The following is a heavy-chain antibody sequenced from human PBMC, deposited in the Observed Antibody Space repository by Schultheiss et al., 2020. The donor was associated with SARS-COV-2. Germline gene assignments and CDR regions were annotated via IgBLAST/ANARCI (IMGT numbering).Heavy chain of an antibody. D-gene: IGHD5-24*01. CDR1: GFIFSSYA. Sequence: GGSLRLSCAASGFIFSSYAMHWVRQAPGKGPEWVAVISFDGDKEYYAESALGRFIISRDNAKNILYLQMDSLRAEDTAVYYCAKPRRDGYNSHYYYGMDVWGQGTTVTVSS. V-gene: IGHV3-30*18. CDR3: AKPRRDGYNSHYYYGMDV. J-gene: IGHJ6*02. CDR2: ISFDGDKE.